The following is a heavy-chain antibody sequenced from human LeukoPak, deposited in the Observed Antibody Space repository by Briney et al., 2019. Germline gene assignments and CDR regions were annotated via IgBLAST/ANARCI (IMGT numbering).Heavy chain of an antibody. CDR3: ASTLSGWLDP. CDR2: INPSGGPT. V-gene: IGHV1-46*01. D-gene: IGHD1-26*01. Sequence: ASVKVSCKASEDTFTRYHIHWVRQAPGQGLEWMGIINPSGGPTTYAQKSQARVTMTGDTSTSTIYMEMSSLTSEDTAVYYCASTLSGWLDPWGQGTLVTVSS. J-gene: IGHJ5*02. CDR1: EDTFTRYH.